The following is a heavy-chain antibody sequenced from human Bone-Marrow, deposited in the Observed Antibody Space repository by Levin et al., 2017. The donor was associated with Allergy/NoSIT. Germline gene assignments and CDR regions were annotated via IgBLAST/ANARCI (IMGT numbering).Heavy chain of an antibody. CDR2: ISNDGSIT. D-gene: IGHD3-16*01. CDR1: GFTFNIFW. V-gene: IGHV3-74*01. CDR3: VRDIYDYVWGTYAY. J-gene: IGHJ4*02. Sequence: ASVKVSCAASGFTFNIFWMHWVRQVPGKGPVWVSRISNDGSITTYADSVKGRFTISRDNAKNTVYLQMSGLRAEDTAIYYCVRDIYDYVWGTYAYWGQGSLVTVSS.